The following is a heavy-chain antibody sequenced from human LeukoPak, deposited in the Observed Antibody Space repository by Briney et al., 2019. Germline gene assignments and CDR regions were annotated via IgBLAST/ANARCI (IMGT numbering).Heavy chain of an antibody. CDR3: ARDVGYDYVWGSYRPYYFDY. J-gene: IGHJ4*02. D-gene: IGHD3-16*02. Sequence: GGSLRLSCAASGFTFSSYSMNWVRQAPGKGLEWVSSISISSSYIYYADSVKGRFTISRDNAKNSLYLQMNSLRAEDTAVYYCARDVGYDYVWGSYRPYYFDYWGQGTLVTVSS. CDR2: ISISSSYI. V-gene: IGHV3-21*01. CDR1: GFTFSSYS.